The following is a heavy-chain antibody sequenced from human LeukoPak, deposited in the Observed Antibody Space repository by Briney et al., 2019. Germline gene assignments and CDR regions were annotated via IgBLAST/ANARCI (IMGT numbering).Heavy chain of an antibody. CDR3: ARGSGYYYGDFDY. CDR2: IYHSGST. V-gene: IGHV4-38-2*02. Sequence: SETLSLTCTVSGYSISSGYHWGWIRQPPGKGLEWIGSIYHSGSTYYNPSLKSRVTISVDTSKNQFSLKLSSVTAADTAVYYCARGSGYYYGDFDYWGQGTLVTVSS. J-gene: IGHJ4*02. D-gene: IGHD3-22*01. CDR1: GYSISSGYH.